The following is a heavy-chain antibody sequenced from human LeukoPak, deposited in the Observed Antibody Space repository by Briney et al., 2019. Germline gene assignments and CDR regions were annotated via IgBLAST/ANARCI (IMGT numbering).Heavy chain of an antibody. CDR1: GGSFSGYY. J-gene: IGHJ4*02. D-gene: IGHD3-22*01. Sequence: SETLSLTCAVYGGSFSGYYWSWIRQPPGKGLEWIGEINHSGSTNYNPSLKSRVTISVDTSKNQFSLKLSSMTAADTAVYYCARGVTYYYDSSGYPGDYWGQGTLVTVSS. CDR2: INHSGST. CDR3: ARGVTYYYDSSGYPGDY. V-gene: IGHV4-34*01.